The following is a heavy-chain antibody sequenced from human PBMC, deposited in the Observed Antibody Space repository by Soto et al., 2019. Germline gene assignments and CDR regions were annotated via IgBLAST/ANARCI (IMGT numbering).Heavy chain of an antibody. D-gene: IGHD4-17*01. CDR1: GFTFSSYA. Sequence: GGSLRLSCAASGFTFSSYAMSWVRQAPGKGLEWVSAISGSGGSTYYADAVKGRFTISRDNSKNTLYLQMNSLRAEDTAVYYCANYGDYVRTNRIYGMDVWGQGTTVTVSS. V-gene: IGHV3-23*01. CDR2: ISGSGGST. J-gene: IGHJ6*02. CDR3: ANYGDYVRTNRIYGMDV.